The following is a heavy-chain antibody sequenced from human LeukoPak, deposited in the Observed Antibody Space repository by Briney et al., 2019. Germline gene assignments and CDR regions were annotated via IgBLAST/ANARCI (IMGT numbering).Heavy chain of an antibody. CDR3: AKGIVRYSGSSSTWYNWFDP. V-gene: IGHV3-9*01. J-gene: IGHJ5*02. CDR2: ISWNSGSI. Sequence: GRSLRLSCAASGFTFDDYAMHWVRQAPGKGLEWVSGISWNSGSIGYADSVKGRFTISRDNAKNSLYLQMNSLRAEDTALYYCAKGIVRYSGSSSTWYNWFDPWGQGTLVTVSS. D-gene: IGHD1-26*01. CDR1: GFTFDDYA.